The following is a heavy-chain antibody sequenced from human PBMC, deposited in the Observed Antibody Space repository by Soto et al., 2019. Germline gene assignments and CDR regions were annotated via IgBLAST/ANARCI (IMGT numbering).Heavy chain of an antibody. D-gene: IGHD3-10*01. J-gene: IGHJ6*02. CDR3: ARNGERDLGLNYYFYYGMDV. Sequence: ASVKVSCKASDYIFTTYGISWVRQAPGQGLEWMGWVSPYSNITNYAQKFQGRVTMTTETSTSTVFMELRSLRSDDTAMYYCARNGERDLGLNYYFYYGMDVWGQGTSVTVSS. V-gene: IGHV1-18*01. CDR2: VSPYSNIT. CDR1: DYIFTTYG.